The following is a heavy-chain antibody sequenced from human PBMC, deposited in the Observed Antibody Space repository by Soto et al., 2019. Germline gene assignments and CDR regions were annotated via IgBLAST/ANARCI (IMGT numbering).Heavy chain of an antibody. CDR2: IIPIFGTA. Sequence: VASVKVSCKASGGTFSSYAISWVRQAPGQGLEWMGGIIPIFGTANYAQKFQGRVTITADESTSTAYMELSSLRSEDTAVYYCARACPRGYCCSTSCYTFDYWGQGTLVTVSS. J-gene: IGHJ4*02. D-gene: IGHD2-2*02. V-gene: IGHV1-69*13. CDR3: ARACPRGYCCSTSCYTFDY. CDR1: GGTFSSYA.